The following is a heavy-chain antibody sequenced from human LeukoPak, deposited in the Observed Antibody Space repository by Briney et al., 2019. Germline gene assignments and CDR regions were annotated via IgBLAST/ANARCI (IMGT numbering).Heavy chain of an antibody. D-gene: IGHD6-13*01. CDR1: GFTFSGYW. CDR2: IKQDGSEK. V-gene: IGHV3-7*01. CDR3: ARDTIAAARY. Sequence: GGSLRLSCAASGFTFSGYWMSWVRQAPGKGLEWVANIKQDGSEKYYVDSVKGRFTISRDNAKNSLYLQMNSLRAEDTAVYYCARDTIAAARYWGQGTLVTVSS. J-gene: IGHJ4*02.